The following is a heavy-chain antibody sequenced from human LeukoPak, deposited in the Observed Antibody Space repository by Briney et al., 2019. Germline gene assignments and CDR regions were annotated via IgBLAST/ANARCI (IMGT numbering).Heavy chain of an antibody. CDR3: ARRSTYSYDSSGYPATDFDY. D-gene: IGHD3-22*01. Sequence: RGESLKISCKASGYTFTNYWIGWVRQMPGKGLEWMGIIYPGDSDTRYRPSFRGQVIISADKSISTAYLQWSSLKASDTAMYYCARRSTYSYDSSGYPATDFDYWGQGTLVTVSS. J-gene: IGHJ4*02. CDR1: GYTFTNYW. V-gene: IGHV5-51*01. CDR2: IYPGDSDT.